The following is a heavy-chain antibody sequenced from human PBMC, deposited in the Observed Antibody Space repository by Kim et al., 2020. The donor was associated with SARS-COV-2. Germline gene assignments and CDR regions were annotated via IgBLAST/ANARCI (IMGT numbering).Heavy chain of an antibody. CDR2: INTSNGNT. V-gene: IGHV1-18*01. CDR3: AKHSGAAYIYPMDV. CDR1: GYMFTSYG. Sequence: ASVKVSCKASGYMFTSYGISWVRQAPGQGLKWMGWINTSNGNTIYAQNLQGRVTMTTDTPTFTAFMELRSLISDDTAVYYCAKHSGAAYIYPMDVWGQGTTVTVSS. J-gene: IGHJ6*02. D-gene: IGHD2-2*02.